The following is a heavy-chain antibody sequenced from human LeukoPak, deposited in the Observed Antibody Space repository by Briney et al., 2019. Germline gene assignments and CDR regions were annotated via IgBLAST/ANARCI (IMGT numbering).Heavy chain of an antibody. V-gene: IGHV3-30*04. CDR1: GFTFSSYV. Sequence: GGSLRLSCAASGFTFSSYVLHWVRKAPGKGLEWVADISYDGSNKYYADSVKGRFTISRDNSKNILFLQMNSLRAEDTAVYYCVRGLGSDNWFDPWGQGTLVTVSS. CDR2: ISYDGSNK. J-gene: IGHJ5*02. CDR3: VRGLGSDNWFDP. D-gene: IGHD3-16*01.